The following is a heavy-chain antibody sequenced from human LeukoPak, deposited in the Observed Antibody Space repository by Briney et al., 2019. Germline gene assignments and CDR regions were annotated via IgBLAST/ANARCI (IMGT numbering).Heavy chain of an antibody. D-gene: IGHD2-2*01. CDR2: ISYDGSNK. CDR1: GFTFSSYA. J-gene: IGHJ4*03. Sequence: GGSLRLSCAASGFTFSSYAMHWVRQAPGKGLEWVAVISYDGSNKYYADSVKGRFTISRDNSKNTLYLQMNSLRAEDTAVYYCASFWSTSCYFDYGARGP. CDR3: ASFWSTSCYFDY. V-gene: IGHV3-30-3*01.